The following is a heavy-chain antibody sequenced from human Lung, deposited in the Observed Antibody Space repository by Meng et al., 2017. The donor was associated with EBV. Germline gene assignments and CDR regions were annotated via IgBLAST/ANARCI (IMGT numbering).Heavy chain of an antibody. Sequence: QGQWQEWGPVLVKPSETLSLTCTVSGVSISSYYWSWIRQPAGKGLEWIGYIYYSGSTYYNPSLKSRVTISVDTSKNQFSLNLTFVTAADTAVYYCATTAVRGVNWIDPWGQGTLVTVSS. D-gene: IGHD3-10*01. CDR3: ATTAVRGVNWIDP. V-gene: IGHV4-59*06. CDR2: IYYSGST. CDR1: GVSISSYY. J-gene: IGHJ5*02.